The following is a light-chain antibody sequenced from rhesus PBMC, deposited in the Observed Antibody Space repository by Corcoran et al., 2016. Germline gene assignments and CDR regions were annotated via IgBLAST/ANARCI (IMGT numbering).Light chain of an antibody. J-gene: IGKJ1*01. CDR2: QVS. V-gene: IGKV2-64*01. CDR3: MQYTHIPPT. Sequence: DVVMTQSPLALTITPGQPASISCRSSQSLVHSYGSTYLSWYQQKPGQPPKLLIYQVSNRFPGVTDRFSGSGAGTDFTLKISRVEAEDVGVYYCMQYTHIPPTFGQGTKVEIK. CDR1: QSLVHSYGSTY.